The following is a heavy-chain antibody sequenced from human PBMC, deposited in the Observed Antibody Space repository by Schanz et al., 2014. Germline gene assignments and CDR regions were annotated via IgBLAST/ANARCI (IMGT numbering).Heavy chain of an antibody. CDR2: IYNSGSA. CDR3: VRQLLWFGESGVDT. Sequence: QLQLQESGPGLVKPSETLSLTCTVSGGSIRRSTYYWGWIRQPPGKGLEWVASIYNSGSAYYGPSHKSRVTISVETSKNQFSLRLNSVTASDTAVYYCVRQLLWFGESGVDTWGQGTLVVVSS. J-gene: IGHJ5*02. D-gene: IGHD3-10*01. CDR1: GGSIRRSTYY. V-gene: IGHV4-39*01.